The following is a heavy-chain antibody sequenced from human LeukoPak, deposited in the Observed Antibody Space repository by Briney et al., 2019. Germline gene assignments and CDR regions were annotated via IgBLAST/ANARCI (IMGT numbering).Heavy chain of an antibody. Sequence: GGSLRLSCAASGFTFSSYWMSWVRQVPGKGLEWVANIKQDGSEKYYVDSVKGRFTISRDNAKNSLYLQMNSLRAEDTAVYYCARDNGYSYGPLYFDYWGQGTLVTVSS. CDR1: GFTFSSYW. D-gene: IGHD5-18*01. J-gene: IGHJ4*02. CDR2: IKQDGSEK. CDR3: ARDNGYSYGPLYFDY. V-gene: IGHV3-7*01.